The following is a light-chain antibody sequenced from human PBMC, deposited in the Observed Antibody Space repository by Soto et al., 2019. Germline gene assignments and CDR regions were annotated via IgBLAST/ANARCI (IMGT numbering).Light chain of an antibody. CDR3: QSYDSTLKGCV. J-gene: IGLJ1*01. CDR2: GNT. Sequence: QSVLTQPLSVSGAPGQRVTISCTGGSSNIGADYEVHWYQQLPGTAPKLLIYGNTNRPSGVPDRFSGSKSGSSASLAITGLQAEDEAEYYCQSYDSTLKGCVFGTGTKVTVL. CDR1: SSNIGADYE. V-gene: IGLV1-40*01.